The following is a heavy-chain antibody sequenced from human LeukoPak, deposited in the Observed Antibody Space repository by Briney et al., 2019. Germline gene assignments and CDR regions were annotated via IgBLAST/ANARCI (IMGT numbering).Heavy chain of an antibody. D-gene: IGHD1-7*01. Sequence: GASVKVSCKASGYTFTCYYLHWVRQAPGQGLEWMAWINPNSGGTSYAQKFRGRVTMARDTSISTAYMELSRLRSDDTAVYYCARGRSVTVPETTKLFDQWGQGTLVTVSS. CDR2: INPNSGGT. V-gene: IGHV1-2*02. CDR3: ARGRSVTVPETTKLFDQ. CDR1: GYTFTCYY. J-gene: IGHJ4*02.